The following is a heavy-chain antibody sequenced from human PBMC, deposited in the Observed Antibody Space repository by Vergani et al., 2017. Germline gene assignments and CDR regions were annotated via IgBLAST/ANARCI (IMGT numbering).Heavy chain of an antibody. CDR1: GYTFTGYY. J-gene: IGHJ5*02. V-gene: IGHV1-2*02. CDR2: INPNSGGT. D-gene: IGHD4-17*01. Sequence: QVQQVQFGAEVKKPGASVKVSCKASGYTFTGYYMHWVRQAPGQGLEWMGWINPNSGGTNYAQKFQGRVTITADESTSTAYMELSSLRSEDTAVYYCARDTTIRDYVGNWFDPWGQGTLVTVSS. CDR3: ARDTTIRDYVGNWFDP.